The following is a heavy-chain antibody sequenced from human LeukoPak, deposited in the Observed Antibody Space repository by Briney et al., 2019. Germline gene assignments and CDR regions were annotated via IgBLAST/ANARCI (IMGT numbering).Heavy chain of an antibody. Sequence: PSQTLSLTCTVSGVSISTGNYYWSWFRQPAGKGLEYIVRMYTAGGASGSTYYNPSLKSRVTISVDTSKNEFSLKLSSVTAADTAVYYCGGGEGGGHPFDPGGREPLVTVSS. CDR1: GVSISTGNYY. V-gene: IGHV4-61*02. D-gene: IGHD2-15*01. J-gene: IGHJ5*02. CDR3: GGGEGGGHPFDP. CDR2: MYTAGGASGST.